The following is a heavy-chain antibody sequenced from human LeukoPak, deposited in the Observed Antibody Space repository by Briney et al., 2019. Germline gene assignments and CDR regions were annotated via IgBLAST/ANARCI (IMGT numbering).Heavy chain of an antibody. CDR3: ARDGDAPMTDFDY. J-gene: IGHJ4*02. CDR1: GFTFSSYW. D-gene: IGHD2-21*02. V-gene: IGHV3-74*01. CDR2: IKTDGSIT. Sequence: GGSLRLSRAASGFTFSSYWMCWVRQDPGKGLAWVSCIKTDGSITAYAGSVKGRFTISRDNAKNTLYLQMNSLRADDTAVYYCARDGDAPMTDFDYWGQGTLVTVSS.